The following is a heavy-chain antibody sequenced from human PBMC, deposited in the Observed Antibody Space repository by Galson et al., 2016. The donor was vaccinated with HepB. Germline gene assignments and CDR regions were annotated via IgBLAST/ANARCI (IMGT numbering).Heavy chain of an antibody. CDR3: ARTPHRRTSFSYFDY. CDR2: IDWDDDK. J-gene: IGHJ4*02. D-gene: IGHD1/OR15-1a*01. V-gene: IGHV2-70*20. CDR1: GFSLTTTGMC. Sequence: PALVKPTQTLTLTCTFSGFSLTTTGMCVSWVRQPPGQALEWLALIDWDDDKYYSTSLETRLTISKDTSKNQVVLRMTNMDPVDTATYYCARTPHRRTSFSYFDYGGLGVLVTVSS.